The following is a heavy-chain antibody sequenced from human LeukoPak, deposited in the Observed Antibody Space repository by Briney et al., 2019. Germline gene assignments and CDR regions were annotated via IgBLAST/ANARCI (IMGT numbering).Heavy chain of an antibody. CDR3: AREFVVEPKSSFDH. CDR1: GFTFSSYA. CDR2: ISGSGGST. J-gene: IGHJ4*02. V-gene: IGHV3-23*01. D-gene: IGHD2-21*01. Sequence: GGSLRLSCAASGFTFSSYAMSWVRQAPGKGLEWVSAISGSGGSTYYADSVKGRFTISRDNSKNTLFLQMSSLRAEDTAIYYCAREFVVEPKSSFDHWGQGTLVTVSS.